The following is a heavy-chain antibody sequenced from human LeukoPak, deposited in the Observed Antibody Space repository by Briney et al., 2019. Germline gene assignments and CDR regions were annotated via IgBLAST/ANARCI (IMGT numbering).Heavy chain of an antibody. V-gene: IGHV4-34*01. CDR3: ARVITAGIAAAGTEGRHGMDV. CDR2: INHSGST. Sequence: SETLSLTCAVYGGSFSGYYWSWIRQPPGKGLEWIGEINHSGSTNYNPSLKSRVTISVDTSKNQFSLKLSSVTAADTAVYYCARVITAGIAAAGTEGRHGMDVWGQGTTVTVSS. D-gene: IGHD6-13*01. J-gene: IGHJ6*02. CDR1: GGSFSGYY.